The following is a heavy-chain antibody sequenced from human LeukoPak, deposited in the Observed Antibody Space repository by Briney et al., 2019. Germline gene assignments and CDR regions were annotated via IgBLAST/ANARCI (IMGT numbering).Heavy chain of an antibody. Sequence: SETLSLTCAVSGYSISSGYYWGWIRQPPGKGLEWIGSIYHSGSTYYNPSLKSRVTISVDTSKNQFSLKLSSVTAADTAVYYCARGGLVVVAATANWFDPWGQGTLVTVSS. V-gene: IGHV4-38-2*01. D-gene: IGHD2-15*01. CDR2: IYHSGST. J-gene: IGHJ5*02. CDR3: ARGGLVVVAATANWFDP. CDR1: GYSISSGYY.